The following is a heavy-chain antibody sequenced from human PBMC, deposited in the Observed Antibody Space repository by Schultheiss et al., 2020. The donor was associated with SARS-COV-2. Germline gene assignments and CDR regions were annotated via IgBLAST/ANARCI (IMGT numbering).Heavy chain of an antibody. V-gene: IGHV3-21*01. Sequence: GGSLRLSCAASGFTFSSYSMNWVRQAPGKGLEWVSSISSSSSYIYYADLVKGRFTISRDNAKNSLYLQMNSLRAEDTAVYYCAKGGELDAFDIWGQGTMVTVSS. CDR1: GFTFSSYS. CDR3: AKGGELDAFDI. J-gene: IGHJ3*02. CDR2: ISSSSSYI. D-gene: IGHD1-26*01.